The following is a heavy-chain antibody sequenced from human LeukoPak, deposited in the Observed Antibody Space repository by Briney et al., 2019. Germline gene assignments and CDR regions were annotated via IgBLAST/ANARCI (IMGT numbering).Heavy chain of an antibody. Sequence: GASVKVSCKASGYTFTSYYMHWVRQAPGQGLEWMGIINPSGGSTSYAQKFQGRVTMTRDMSTSTVYMELSGLRSEDTAVYYCARGPYKAGFDYWGQGTLVTVSS. CDR2: INPSGGST. J-gene: IGHJ4*02. D-gene: IGHD1-14*01. CDR3: ARGPYKAGFDY. V-gene: IGHV1-46*01. CDR1: GYTFTSYY.